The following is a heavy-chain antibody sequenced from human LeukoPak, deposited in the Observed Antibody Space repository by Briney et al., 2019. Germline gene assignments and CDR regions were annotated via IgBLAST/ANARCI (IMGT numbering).Heavy chain of an antibody. CDR1: GFSFSIYW. D-gene: IGHD5-18*01. V-gene: IGHV3-7*05. CDR2: TKEDGSEQ. CDR3: ATDRGYAAFDI. J-gene: IGHJ3*02. Sequence: SGGSLRLSCAASGFSFSIYWMNWVRQAPGKGREWVASTKEDGSEQYYVDSVKGRFTTSRDNAKHSLFLQRNSLRAEDTAVYYCATDRGYAAFDIWGQGTMVTVSS.